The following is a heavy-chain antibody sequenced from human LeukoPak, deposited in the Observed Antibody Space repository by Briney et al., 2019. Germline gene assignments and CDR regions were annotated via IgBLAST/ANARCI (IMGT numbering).Heavy chain of an antibody. CDR3: ARGNPSYYYYMDV. V-gene: IGHV4-59*11. J-gene: IGHJ6*03. Sequence: SETLSLACTVSGGSISSHYWSWIRQPPGKGLEWIGYIYYSGSTNYNPSLKSRVTISEDTSKNQFSLKLTSMTAADTAVYYCARGNPSYYYYMDVWGKGTTVTVSS. CDR2: IYYSGST. CDR1: GGSISSHY. D-gene: IGHD1-14*01.